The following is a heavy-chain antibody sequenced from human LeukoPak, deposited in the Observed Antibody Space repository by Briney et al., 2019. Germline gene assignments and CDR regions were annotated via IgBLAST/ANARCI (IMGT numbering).Heavy chain of an antibody. D-gene: IGHD4-23*01. CDR1: GFTFSSYW. CDR3: ARTEGTVAYDS. J-gene: IGHJ5*01. Sequence: GGSLRLPCAASGFTFSSYWMRWVRQAPGKGLAWVSRINSDGSGTIYADSVRGRFTISRDNAKNTLYLQVNSLRAEDTAVYYCARTEGTVAYDSWGQGTLVTVSS. V-gene: IGHV3-74*01. CDR2: INSDGSGT.